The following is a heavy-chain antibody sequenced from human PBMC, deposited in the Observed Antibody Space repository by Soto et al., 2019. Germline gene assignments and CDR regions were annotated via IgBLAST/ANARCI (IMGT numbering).Heavy chain of an antibody. D-gene: IGHD2-15*01. J-gene: IGHJ6*02. V-gene: IGHV3-30*04. CDR1: GFTFSNYA. CDR3: ARGDREDTAVVIGVRPGEYGVDV. CDR2: ISYNGGNR. Sequence: QVQLVESGGGVVQPGRSLRLSCAACGFTFSNYAMHWVRQAPGKGLECVAVISYNGGNRFYRDYVKGRFTISRDNSKNTVHLQIDSLRYEDAAVYYCARGDREDTAVVIGVRPGEYGVDVWGQGTTVTVSS.